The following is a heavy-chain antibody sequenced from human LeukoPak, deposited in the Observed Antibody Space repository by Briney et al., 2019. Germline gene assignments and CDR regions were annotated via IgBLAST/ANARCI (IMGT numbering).Heavy chain of an antibody. CDR2: INHSGST. CDR1: GGSFSGYY. V-gene: IGHV4-34*01. CDR3: AREGLVATTASDAFDI. J-gene: IGHJ3*02. D-gene: IGHD5-12*01. Sequence: SETLSLTCAVYGGSFSGYYWSWIRQPPGKGLEWIGEINHSGSTNYNPSLKSRVTISVDTSKNQFYLKLSSVTAADTAVYYCAREGLVATTASDAFDIWGQGTMVTVSS.